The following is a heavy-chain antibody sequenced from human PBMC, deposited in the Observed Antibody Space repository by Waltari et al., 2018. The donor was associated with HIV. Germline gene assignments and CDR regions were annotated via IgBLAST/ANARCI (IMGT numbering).Heavy chain of an antibody. CDR3: ARLVEALGY. J-gene: IGHJ4*02. V-gene: IGHV1-2*02. CDR2: SNPNMGGT. CDR1: GYTFTGYY. Sequence: QVQLVQSGAAVQKPGAAVKVSCKASGYTFTGYYMHWVRQAPGEGLEWLGWSNPNMGGTNYAQQCQGRVTRTRATSISTADMGLSRLRSDDTAVYYCARLVEALGYWGQGTLVTVSS.